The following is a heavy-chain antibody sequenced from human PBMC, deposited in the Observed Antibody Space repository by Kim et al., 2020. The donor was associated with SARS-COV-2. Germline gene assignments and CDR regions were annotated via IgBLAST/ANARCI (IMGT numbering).Heavy chain of an antibody. D-gene: IGHD6-19*01. CDR1: GGPVSSGSYY. CDR3: ARSGYRSAWPRDQYYGLDV. J-gene: IGHJ6*02. Sequence: SETLSLTCTVSGGPVSSGSYYWSWIRQPPGKGLEWIGYIYYSGSTNYNPSLKSRVTISVDKSKNQVSLKLSSVTAADTAVYYCARSGYRSAWPRDQYYGLDVWGQGATVSVSS. CDR2: IYYSGST. V-gene: IGHV4-61*01.